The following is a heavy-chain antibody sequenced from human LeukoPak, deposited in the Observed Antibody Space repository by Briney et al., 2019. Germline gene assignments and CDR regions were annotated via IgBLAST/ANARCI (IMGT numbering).Heavy chain of an antibody. J-gene: IGHJ4*02. Sequence: GGSLRLFCAAPGFTFSSYWMSWVRQAPGKGLEWVANIKQDGSEKYYVDSVKGRFTISRDNAKNSLYLQMNSLRAEDTAVYYCARDSRGAFDYWGQGTLVTVSS. CDR1: GFTFSSYW. CDR3: ARDSRGAFDY. V-gene: IGHV3-7*01. D-gene: IGHD3-10*01. CDR2: IKQDGSEK.